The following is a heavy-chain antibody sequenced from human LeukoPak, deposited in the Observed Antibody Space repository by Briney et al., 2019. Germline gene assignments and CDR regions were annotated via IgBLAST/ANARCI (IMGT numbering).Heavy chain of an antibody. D-gene: IGHD3-16*01. CDR1: GFMFRSYS. J-gene: IGHJ4*02. CDR3: ARREKKGRLGAFFDY. Sequence: PGGSLRLSCAASGFMFRSYSMNWVRQARGKGLEWVSSITRKSESIYYADSVRGRFTVSRDNAENSLYLQMSSLKASDTAMYYCARREKKGRLGAFFDYWGQGTLVTVSS. CDR2: ITRKSESI. V-gene: IGHV3-21*04.